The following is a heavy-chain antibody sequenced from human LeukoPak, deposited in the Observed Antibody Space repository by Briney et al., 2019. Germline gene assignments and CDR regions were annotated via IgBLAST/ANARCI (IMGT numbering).Heavy chain of an antibody. CDR1: GFTFSSYA. V-gene: IGHV3-23*01. CDR2: ISGSGGST. J-gene: IGHJ4*02. CDR3: AKASTFGELNRPFDY. D-gene: IGHD3-10*01. Sequence: GGSLRLSCAASGFTFSSYAMSWVRQAPGKGLEWVSAISGSGGSTYYADSVKGRFTISRDNSKNTLYLQMNSLRPEDTAVYYCAKASTFGELNRPFDYWGQGTLVTVSS.